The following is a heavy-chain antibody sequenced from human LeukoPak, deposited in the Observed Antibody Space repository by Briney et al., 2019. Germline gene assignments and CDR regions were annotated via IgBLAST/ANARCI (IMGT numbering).Heavy chain of an antibody. V-gene: IGHV5-51*01. CDR3: ARLLMAAAGPSLKWYFDL. Sequence: GESLKISCKASGYSFTTNWIGWVRQIPGKGLEWMGIIYPGDSDTRYSSSFQGQVSISADKSISTAYLQWSSLKASDSAMYYCARLLMAAAGPSLKWYFDLWGRGTLVTVSS. CDR2: IYPGDSDT. D-gene: IGHD6-13*01. CDR1: GYSFTTNW. J-gene: IGHJ2*01.